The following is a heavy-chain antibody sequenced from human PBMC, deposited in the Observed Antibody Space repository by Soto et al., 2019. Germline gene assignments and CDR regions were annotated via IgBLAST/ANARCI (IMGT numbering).Heavy chain of an antibody. V-gene: IGHV3-11*03. CDR1: GFTFSDYY. D-gene: IGHD3-22*01. CDR2: ISSSSSYT. Sequence: PGGSLRLSCAASGFTFSDYYMSWIRQAPGKGLEWVSYISSSSSYTNYADSVKGRFTISRDNAKNSLYLQMNSLRAEDTAVYYCARSPYYYDSSGYYEATFDYWGQGTLVTVSS. J-gene: IGHJ4*02. CDR3: ARSPYYYDSSGYYEATFDY.